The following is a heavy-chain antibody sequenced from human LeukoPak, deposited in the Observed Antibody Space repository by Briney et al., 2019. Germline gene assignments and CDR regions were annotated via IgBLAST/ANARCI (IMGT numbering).Heavy chain of an antibody. Sequence: PSETLSLTCTVSGGSISSSSFYWGWIRQPPGKGLEWIGGIYYSGSTYCNPSLKSRVTISVDTSKNEFSLRLSSVTAADTAVYYCAHFRGGAFDFWGRGTMVTVSS. D-gene: IGHD3-16*01. CDR2: IYYSGST. V-gene: IGHV4-39*01. J-gene: IGHJ3*01. CDR1: GGSISSSSFY. CDR3: AHFRGGAFDF.